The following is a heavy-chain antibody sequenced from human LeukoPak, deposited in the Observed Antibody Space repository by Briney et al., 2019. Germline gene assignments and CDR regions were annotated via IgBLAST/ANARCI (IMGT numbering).Heavy chain of an antibody. V-gene: IGHV1-24*01. CDR2: FDPEDGET. Sequence: ASVKVSCKVSGYTLTELSMHWVRQAPGKGLEWMGGFDPEDGETIYAQKFQGRVTMTEDTSTDTAYMELSSLRSEDTAVYYCASGGEQQLASLFGMDVWGQGTTVTVSS. J-gene: IGHJ6*02. D-gene: IGHD6-13*01. CDR3: ASGGEQQLASLFGMDV. CDR1: GYTLTELS.